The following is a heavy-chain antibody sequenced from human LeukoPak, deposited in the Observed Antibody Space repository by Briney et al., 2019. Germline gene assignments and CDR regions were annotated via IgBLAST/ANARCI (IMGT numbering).Heavy chain of an antibody. D-gene: IGHD3-16*01. Sequence: SETLSLTCTVSGGSFSSVTYYWSWIRQPPGKGLEWIGYIYFNGRTNYNPSLKSRITISLDTSKNQFSLNLSSVTAADTAVYFCARVDEGGYYYYGMDVWGQGTTVTVSS. CDR2: IYFNGRT. J-gene: IGHJ6*02. CDR3: ARVDEGGYYYYGMDV. V-gene: IGHV4-61*01. CDR1: GGSFSSVTYY.